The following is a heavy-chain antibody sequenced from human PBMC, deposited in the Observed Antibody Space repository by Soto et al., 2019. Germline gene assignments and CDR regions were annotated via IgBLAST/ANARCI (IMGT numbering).Heavy chain of an antibody. V-gene: IGHV3-33*01. D-gene: IGHD6-19*01. CDR3: ARDEYSSGWSPLDY. J-gene: IGHJ4*02. CDR2: IWYDGSNK. Sequence: PGESLKISCAASGFTFSSYGMHWVRQAPGKGLEWVAVIWYDGSNKYYADSVKGRFTISRDNSKNTLYLQMNSLRAEDTAVYYCARDEYSSGWSPLDYWGQGTLVTVSS. CDR1: GFTFSSYG.